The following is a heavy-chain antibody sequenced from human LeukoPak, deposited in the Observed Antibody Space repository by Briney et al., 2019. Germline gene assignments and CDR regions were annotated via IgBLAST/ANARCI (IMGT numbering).Heavy chain of an antibody. D-gene: IGHD5-12*01. CDR1: GDSISSGTYY. V-gene: IGHV4-61*02. CDR2: IYTSGSTSGST. CDR3: ARDLGYSGFDWAP. J-gene: IGHJ5*02. Sequence: SETLSLTCIVSGDSISSGTYYWNWIRQPAGKGLEWIGRIYTSGSTSGSTSCNPSLKSRVTISVDMSKNLFSLSLSSVTAADTALYYCARDLGYSGFDWAPWGQGTLVTVSS.